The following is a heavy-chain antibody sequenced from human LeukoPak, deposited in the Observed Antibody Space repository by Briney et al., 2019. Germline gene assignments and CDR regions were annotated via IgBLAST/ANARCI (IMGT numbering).Heavy chain of an antibody. CDR1: GFTFSSYA. V-gene: IGHV3-23*01. D-gene: IGHD6-19*01. Sequence: PGGSLRLSCAASGFTFSSYAMSWVRQAPEKGLEWVSAISGSGGSTYYADSVKGRFTISRDNSKNTLYLQMNSLRAEDTAVYYCANIAVAGTISDYWGQGTLVTVSS. CDR2: ISGSGGST. CDR3: ANIAVAGTISDY. J-gene: IGHJ4*02.